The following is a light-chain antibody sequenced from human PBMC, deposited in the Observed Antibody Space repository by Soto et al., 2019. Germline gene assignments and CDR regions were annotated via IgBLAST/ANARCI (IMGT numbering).Light chain of an antibody. Sequence: QSVLTQPASVSGSPGQSITISCTGTSSDVGGYNYVSWYQQHPGKAPKLMIYDVSNRPSGVSNRFSGSKSGNTASLTISGLQAVDEADYYCSSYTSSSTLPYVFGTGTKVTVL. CDR1: SSDVGGYNY. CDR2: DVS. CDR3: SSYTSSSTLPYV. V-gene: IGLV2-14*01. J-gene: IGLJ1*01.